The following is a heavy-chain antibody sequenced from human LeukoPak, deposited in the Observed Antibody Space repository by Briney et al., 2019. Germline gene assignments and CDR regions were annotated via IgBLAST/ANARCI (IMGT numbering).Heavy chain of an antibody. CDR3: ARSIVAGDYYYYYMDV. V-gene: IGHV3-20*04. CDR2: INWNGGST. Sequence: GGSLRLSCAASGFTFSSYSMNWVRQAPGKGLEWVSGINWNGGSTGYADSVKGRFTISRDNAKNSLYLQMNSLRAEDTALYYCARSIVAGDYYYYYMDVWGKGTTVTVSS. J-gene: IGHJ6*03. CDR1: GFTFSSYS. D-gene: IGHD6-19*01.